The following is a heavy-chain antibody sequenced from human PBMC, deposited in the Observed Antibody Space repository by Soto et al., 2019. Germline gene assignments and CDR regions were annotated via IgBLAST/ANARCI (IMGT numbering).Heavy chain of an antibody. CDR1: GFTFGDYA. Sequence: LRLSCTASGFTFGDYAMSWVRQAPGKGLEWVGFIRSKAYGGTTEYAASVKGRFTISRDDSKSIAYLQMNSLKTEDTAVYYCTRLAVRGVIPYRYYYYGMDVWGQGTTVTVSS. CDR3: TRLAVRGVIPYRYYYYGMDV. D-gene: IGHD3-10*01. J-gene: IGHJ6*02. CDR2: IRSKAYGGTT. V-gene: IGHV3-49*04.